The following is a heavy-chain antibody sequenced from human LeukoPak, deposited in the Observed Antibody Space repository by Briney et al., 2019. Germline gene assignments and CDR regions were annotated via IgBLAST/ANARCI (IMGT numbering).Heavy chain of an antibody. Sequence: ASVKVSCKASGYTFTSYDINWVRQATGQGLEWMGWMNPNSGNTGYAQKFQGRVTMTRNTSISTDYMELSSLRSEDTAVYYCARGITMIGGMDVWGQGTTVTVSS. V-gene: IGHV1-8*01. CDR1: GYTFTSYD. CDR3: ARGITMIGGMDV. D-gene: IGHD3-22*01. CDR2: MNPNSGNT. J-gene: IGHJ6*02.